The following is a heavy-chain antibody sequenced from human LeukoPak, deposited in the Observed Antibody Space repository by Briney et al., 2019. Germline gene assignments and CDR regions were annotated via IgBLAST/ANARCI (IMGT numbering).Heavy chain of an antibody. CDR3: ARGRGLIDFYDSSGYYLV. J-gene: IGHJ4*02. CDR1: GYTFTSYY. V-gene: IGHV1-2*02. Sequence: GASVKVSCTASGYTFTSYYMHWVRQAPGQGLEWMGWINPNSGGTNYAQKFQGRVTMTRDTSISTAYMELSRLRSDDTAVYYCARGRGLIDFYDSSGYYLVWGQGTLVTVSS. CDR2: INPNSGGT. D-gene: IGHD3-22*01.